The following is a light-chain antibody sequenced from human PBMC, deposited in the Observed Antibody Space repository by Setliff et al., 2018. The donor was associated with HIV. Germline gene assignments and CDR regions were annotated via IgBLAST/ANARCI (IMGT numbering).Light chain of an antibody. CDR3: SSYAISNTLP. V-gene: IGLV2-14*01. Sequence: QSVLTQPASVSGSPGQSITISCTGTSSDVGGYSYVSWYQQHLGKAPKLIIYEVRNRPSGVSNRFSGSKSGNTASLTISGLQAEDEADYYCSSYAISNTLPFGTGTKVTVL. J-gene: IGLJ1*01. CDR1: SSDVGGYSY. CDR2: EVR.